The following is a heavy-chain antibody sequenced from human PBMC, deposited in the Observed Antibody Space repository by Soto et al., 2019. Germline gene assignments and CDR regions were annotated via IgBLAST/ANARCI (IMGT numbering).Heavy chain of an antibody. V-gene: IGHV1-69*01. CDR2: LIPIFGTA. CDR3: ATMGSGYYTGYYYYYGMDV. D-gene: IGHD3-3*01. J-gene: IGHJ6*02. CDR1: GGTFSSYA. Sequence: QVQLVQSGAEVKKPGSSVKVSCKASGGTFSSYAISWVRQAPGQGLEWMGGLIPIFGTANYAEKFQGRVTSTADESTSTAYMELSSLRSEDTAVYYCATMGSGYYTGYYYYYGMDVWGQGSTVTVSS.